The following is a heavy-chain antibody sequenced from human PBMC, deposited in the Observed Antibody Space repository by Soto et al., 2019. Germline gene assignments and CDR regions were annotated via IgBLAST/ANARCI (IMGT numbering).Heavy chain of an antibody. CDR2: IYWNDEK. V-gene: IGHV2-5*01. CDR3: AHRPTPLTDGGGYFDP. D-gene: IGHD1-26*01. Sequence: SGPTLVNPTQTLTLTCTCSGFSLSTSGVGVGWSRQPPGRALEWLALIYWNDEKRYSPSLERRLTITKDDSKNQVVLTITDMDPMDTATYFXAHRPTPLTDGGGYFDPWGQGMLVTVSS. J-gene: IGHJ5*02. CDR1: GFSLSTSGVG.